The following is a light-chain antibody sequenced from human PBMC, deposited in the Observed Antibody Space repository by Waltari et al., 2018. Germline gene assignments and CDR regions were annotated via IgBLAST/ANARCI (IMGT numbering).Light chain of an antibody. CDR1: HIISKW. V-gene: IGKV1-5*03. Sequence: DIQMTQSPPTLSASVGDRVIFSCRASHIISKWLAWYQQKPGKAPKLLIYKASTIESGVPSRFSSSGSGTEFTLTISSLQPEDFATYYCQQYNSYSLLSFGGGTKVEIK. CDR2: KAS. CDR3: QQYNSYSLLS. J-gene: IGKJ4*01.